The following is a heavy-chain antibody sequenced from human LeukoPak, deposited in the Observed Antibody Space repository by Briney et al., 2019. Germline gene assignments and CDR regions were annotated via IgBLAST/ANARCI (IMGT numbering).Heavy chain of an antibody. CDR3: ARVVNRMPSFFLLF. CDR1: GYIFSDYY. Sequence: GASVKVSCKASGYIFSDYYIHWVRQAPGQGPEWMGWINPHSGGTNYAQKFRGRVTMTRDTSISTTYMELNRLTSDDTAVYYCARVVNRMPSFFLLFWGQGTLVTVSS. J-gene: IGHJ4*02. D-gene: IGHD3-3*01. CDR2: INPHSGGT. V-gene: IGHV1-2*02.